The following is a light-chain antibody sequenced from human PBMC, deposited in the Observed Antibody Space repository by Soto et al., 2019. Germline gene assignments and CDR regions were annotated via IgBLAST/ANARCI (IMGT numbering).Light chain of an antibody. CDR2: GAS. Sequence: EIVMTQSPDTLSVSPVERATLSCRASQSVSIDLAWYQQTPGQAPRLLIYGASTRATGVPPTFSGSASGTEFTLTISSLQPDDFATYYCQQYMSYSFGQGTKVDI. CDR1: QSVSID. V-gene: IGKV3-15*01. CDR3: QQYMSYS. J-gene: IGKJ1*01.